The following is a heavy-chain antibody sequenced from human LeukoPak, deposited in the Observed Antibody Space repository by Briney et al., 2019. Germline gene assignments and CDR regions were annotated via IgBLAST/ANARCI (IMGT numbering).Heavy chain of an antibody. CDR1: GFTFSSYA. J-gene: IGHJ4*02. Sequence: GGSLRLSCAASGFTFSSYAMHWVRQAPGKGLEWVAVISYDGSNKYYADSVKGRFTISRDNSKNTLYLQMNSLRAEDTAVYYCARGKSIAARPFDYWGQGTLVTVSS. V-gene: IGHV3-30-3*01. CDR3: ARGKSIAARPFDY. D-gene: IGHD6-6*01. CDR2: ISYDGSNK.